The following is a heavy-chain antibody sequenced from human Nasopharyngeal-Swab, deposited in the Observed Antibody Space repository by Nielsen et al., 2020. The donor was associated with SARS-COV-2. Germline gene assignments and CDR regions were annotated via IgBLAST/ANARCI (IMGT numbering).Heavy chain of an antibody. D-gene: IGHD3-16*01. V-gene: IGHV3-23*01. CDR1: GFTFSRHV. CDR3: AKVGGGVGY. J-gene: IGHJ4*02. Sequence: GGSLRLSCKASGFTFSRHVMAWVRQAPGKGLEWVSGISFGGVSTYYADSVKGRFTISRDNSKNTLFLQMNSLRAEDTALYYCAKVGGGVGYWGQGTLVTVSS. CDR2: ISFGGVST.